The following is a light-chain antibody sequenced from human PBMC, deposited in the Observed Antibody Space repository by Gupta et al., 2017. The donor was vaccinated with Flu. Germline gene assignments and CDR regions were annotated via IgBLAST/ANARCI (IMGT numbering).Light chain of an antibody. CDR1: QGISNY. CDR2: AAS. CDR3: QKYNSAPP. Sequence: SPSSLSASVGDRVTITCRASQGISNYLAWYQQKPGKVPKLLIYAASTLQSGVPSRFSGSGSGTDFTLTISSLQPEDVATYYCQKYNSAPPFGGGTKVEIK. V-gene: IGKV1-27*01. J-gene: IGKJ4*01.